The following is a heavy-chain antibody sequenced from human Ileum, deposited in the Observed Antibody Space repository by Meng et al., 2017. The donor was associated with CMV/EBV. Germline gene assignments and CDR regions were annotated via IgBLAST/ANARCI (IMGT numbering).Heavy chain of an antibody. CDR3: AHRQGCSSTSCYRNNWFDP. CDR1: TSGVG. J-gene: IGHJ5*02. Sequence: TSGVGVGWIRPPPGKALEWLALIYWNDDKRYSPSLKSRLTITKDTSKNQVVLTMTNMDPVDTATYYCAHRQGCSSTSCYRNNWFDPWGQGTLVTVSS. CDR2: IYWNDDK. V-gene: IGHV2-5*01. D-gene: IGHD2-2*01.